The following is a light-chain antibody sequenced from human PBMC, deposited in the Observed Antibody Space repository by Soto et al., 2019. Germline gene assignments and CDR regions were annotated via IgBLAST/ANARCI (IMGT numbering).Light chain of an antibody. Sequence: EIVLTQSPGTLSLSPGERVTLSCRASQSLSRTYLAWYQQKPGQAPRLLIYGVSSRASGIPDRFSGSGSGTDFTLTISRREPEDFGVYYCHHYGTSPYIFGQGTKLEIK. V-gene: IGKV3-20*01. CDR2: GVS. CDR1: QSLSRTY. J-gene: IGKJ2*01. CDR3: HHYGTSPYI.